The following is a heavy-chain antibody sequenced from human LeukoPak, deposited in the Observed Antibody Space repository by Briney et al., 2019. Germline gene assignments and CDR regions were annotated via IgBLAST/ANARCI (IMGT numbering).Heavy chain of an antibody. V-gene: IGHV5-51*01. CDR3: ARGYYDFWSGYSGYFDY. J-gene: IGHJ4*02. CDR2: IYPGDSDT. Sequence: GESLKISXKGSGYSFTSYWIGWARQMPGKGPEWMGIIYPGDSDTRYSPSFQGQVTISADKSISTAYLQWSSLKASDTAMYYCARGYYDFWSGYSGYFDYWGQGTLVTVSS. D-gene: IGHD3-3*01. CDR1: GYSFTSYW.